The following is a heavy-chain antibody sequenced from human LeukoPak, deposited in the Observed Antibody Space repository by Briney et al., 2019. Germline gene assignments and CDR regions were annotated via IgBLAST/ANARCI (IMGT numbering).Heavy chain of an antibody. CDR3: ARRIIGGSYHGVFGY. CDR2: INHSGST. D-gene: IGHD1-26*01. J-gene: IGHJ4*02. V-gene: IGHV4-34*01. CDR1: GGSSSGYY. Sequence: SETLSLTCAVYGGSSSGYYWSWIRQPPGKGLEWIGEINHSGSTNYNPSLKSRVTISVDTSKNQFSLKLSSVTAADTAVYYCARRIIGGSYHGVFGYWGQGTLVTVSS.